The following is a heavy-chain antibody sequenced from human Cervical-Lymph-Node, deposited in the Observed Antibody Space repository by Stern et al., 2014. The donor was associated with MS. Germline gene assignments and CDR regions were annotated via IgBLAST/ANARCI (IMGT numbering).Heavy chain of an antibody. CDR3: ATPLTRYDSSGFDY. CDR2: FDPEDGET. D-gene: IGHD3-22*01. V-gene: IGHV1-24*01. J-gene: IGHJ4*02. CDR1: GYTLTELS. Sequence: VQLVQSGAEVKKPGASVKVSCKVSGYTLTELSMHWVRQAPGKGLEWMGGFDPEDGETIYAQKVQCRVTMTADTSTDTAYMELSRLRSEDTAVYSCATPLTRYDSSGFDYWGQGTLVTVSS.